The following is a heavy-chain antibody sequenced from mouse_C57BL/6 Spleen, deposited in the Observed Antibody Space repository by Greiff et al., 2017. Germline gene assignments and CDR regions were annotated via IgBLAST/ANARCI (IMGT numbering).Heavy chain of an antibody. D-gene: IGHD1-1*01. J-gene: IGHJ4*01. Sequence: QVHVKQSGAELARPGASVKLSCKASGYTFTSYGISWVKQRTGQGLEWIGEIYPRSGNTYYNEKFKGKATLTADKSSSTAYMELRSLTSEDSAVYFCARGLRDYAMDYWGQGTSVTVSS. CDR3: ARGLRDYAMDY. V-gene: IGHV1-81*01. CDR1: GYTFTSYG. CDR2: IYPRSGNT.